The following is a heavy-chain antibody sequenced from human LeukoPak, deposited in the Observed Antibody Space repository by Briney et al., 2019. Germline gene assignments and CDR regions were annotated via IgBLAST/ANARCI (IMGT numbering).Heavy chain of an antibody. J-gene: IGHJ4*02. CDR3: ATNRDGYNYCLDY. CDR2: IYSGGST. CDR1: GFTVSSNY. D-gene: IGHD5-24*01. Sequence: PGGSLRLSCAASGFTVSSNYMSWVRQAPGKGLEWVSVIYSGGSTYYADSVKGRFTISRDNSKNTLYLQMNSLRAEDTAVYYCATNRDGYNYCLDYWGQGTLVTVSS. V-gene: IGHV3-53*01.